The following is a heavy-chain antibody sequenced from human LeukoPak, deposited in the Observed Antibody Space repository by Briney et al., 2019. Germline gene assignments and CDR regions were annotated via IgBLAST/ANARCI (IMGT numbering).Heavy chain of an antibody. CDR1: GYTFTSYY. V-gene: IGHV1-46*01. Sequence: ASVKVSCKASGYTFTSYYIHWVRQAPGQGLEWMGVINPSGGSTRYAQKVQGRVTMTRDMAKSTVYMELSNLKSEDTAVYYCAREGGYNDGFAYWGQGTLVTVSS. CDR2: INPSGGST. D-gene: IGHD5-24*01. J-gene: IGHJ4*02. CDR3: AREGGYNDGFAY.